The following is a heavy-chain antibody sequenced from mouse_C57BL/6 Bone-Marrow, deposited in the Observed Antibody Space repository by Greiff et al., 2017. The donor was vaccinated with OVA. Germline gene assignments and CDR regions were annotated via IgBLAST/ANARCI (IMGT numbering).Heavy chain of an antibody. V-gene: IGHV1-81*01. D-gene: IGHD2-1*01. CDR2: IYPGSGST. CDR3: ARDYGKKYDFDY. Sequence: QVQLQQSGAELARPGASVKLSCKASGYTFTSYGISWVKQRPGQGLEWIGDIYPGSGSTNYNEKFKSKATLTVDTSSSTAYMQLSSLTSEDSEVYSCARDYGKKYDFDYWGQGTTLTVSS. CDR1: GYTFTSYG. J-gene: IGHJ2*01.